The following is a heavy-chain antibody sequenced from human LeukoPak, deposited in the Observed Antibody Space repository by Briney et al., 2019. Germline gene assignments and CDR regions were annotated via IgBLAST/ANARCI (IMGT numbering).Heavy chain of an antibody. CDR1: GGSISSGSYY. J-gene: IGHJ4*02. Sequence: SETLSLTCTVSGGSISSGSYYWSWIRQPPGKGLEWIGEINHSGSTNYNPSLKSRVTISVDTSKNQFSLKLSSVTAADTAVYYCARARGVRGVVYYFDYWGQGTLVTVSS. D-gene: IGHD3-10*01. V-gene: IGHV4-39*07. CDR2: INHSGST. CDR3: ARARGVRGVVYYFDY.